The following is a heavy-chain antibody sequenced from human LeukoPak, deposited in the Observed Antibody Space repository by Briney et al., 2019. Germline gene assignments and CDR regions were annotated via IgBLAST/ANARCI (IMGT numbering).Heavy chain of an antibody. Sequence: WEPLSLPCTVSGGSMSSYYWRWIRQPPGKGLEGVGYIYSSGSTNYNPSLKSRVTISVDTSKNQFSLNLSSVTAADTAVYYCARVSPVPAAINNWYFDLWGRGTLVTVSS. CDR3: ARVSPVPAAINNWYFDL. CDR1: GGSMSSYY. J-gene: IGHJ2*01. D-gene: IGHD2-2*02. V-gene: IGHV4-59*12. CDR2: IYSSGST.